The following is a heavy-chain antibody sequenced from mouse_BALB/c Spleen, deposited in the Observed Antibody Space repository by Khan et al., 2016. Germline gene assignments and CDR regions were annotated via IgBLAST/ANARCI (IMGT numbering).Heavy chain of an antibody. J-gene: IGHJ3*01. D-gene: IGHD2-4*01. V-gene: IGHV1-20*02. CDR3: ARSGDYGTFEY. CDR2: INPYIGDA. Sequence: VQLQQPGPDLVKPGASVKISCKASGYSFTGYFMNWVMQSHGKSLEWIGRINPYIGDAFYNQKFKGKATLTVDKSSSTAHMELRSLASEDSAVYFCARSGDYGTFEYWGQGTLVTVSA. CDR1: GYSFTGYF.